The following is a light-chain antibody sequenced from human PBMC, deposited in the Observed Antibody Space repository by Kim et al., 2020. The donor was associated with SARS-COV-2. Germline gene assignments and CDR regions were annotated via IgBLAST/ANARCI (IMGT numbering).Light chain of an antibody. CDR2: GAS. Sequence: SPGARATLSCRTSQSVASSYLAWYQQRPGQSPRLLIYGASSRATGTPDRFSGSGSGTDFTLTISRLEPEDFAVYYCQQYGGSPRTFGQGTKVDIK. J-gene: IGKJ1*01. V-gene: IGKV3-20*01. CDR1: QSVASSY. CDR3: QQYGGSPRT.